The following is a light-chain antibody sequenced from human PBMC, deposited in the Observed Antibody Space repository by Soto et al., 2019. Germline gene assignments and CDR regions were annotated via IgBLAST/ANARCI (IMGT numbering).Light chain of an antibody. V-gene: IGLV6-57*01. CDR1: SGSIASKY. J-gene: IGLJ3*02. CDR3: QSYDRSNPV. CDR2: EDN. Sequence: NFMLTQPHSVSESPGKTVTISCTRSSGSIASKYVQWYQQRPGSSPTTVIYEDNRRPSGVPDRFSGSIDSSSNAASLSISGLRTEDEADYYCQSYDRSNPVFGGVTNLTVL.